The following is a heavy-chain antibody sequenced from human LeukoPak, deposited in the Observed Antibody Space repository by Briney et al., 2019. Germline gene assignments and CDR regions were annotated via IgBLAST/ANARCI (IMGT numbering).Heavy chain of an antibody. CDR1: GGSFSGYY. V-gene: IGHV4-34*01. Sequence: SETLSLTCAVYGGSFSGYYWSWIRQPPGKGLEWIGEINHSGSTNYNPSLTSRVTISVDTSKNQFSLKLSSVTAADTAVYYCARGRSNWNYMSWFDPWGQGTLVTVSS. CDR2: INHSGST. CDR3: ARGRSNWNYMSWFDP. J-gene: IGHJ5*02. D-gene: IGHD1-7*01.